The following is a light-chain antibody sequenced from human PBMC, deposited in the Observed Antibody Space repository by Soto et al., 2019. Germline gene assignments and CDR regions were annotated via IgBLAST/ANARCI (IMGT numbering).Light chain of an antibody. CDR3: AAWDNRLNGFV. CDR1: NSNVGINY. CDR2: RSN. V-gene: IGLV1-47*01. Sequence: QSVLTQPPSASGAPRQRVVISCSGSNSNVGINYVHWYQHVPGTAPRLLIQRSNQRPSGVPDRFSGSKSGTAASLAIGGLRSEDAADYFCAAWDNRLNGFVFGSGTKLTVL. J-gene: IGLJ1*01.